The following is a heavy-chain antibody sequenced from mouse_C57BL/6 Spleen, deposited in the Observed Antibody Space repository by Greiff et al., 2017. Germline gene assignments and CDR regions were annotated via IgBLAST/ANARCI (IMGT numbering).Heavy chain of an antibody. CDR2: IYPYNGGT. J-gene: IGHJ4*01. V-gene: IGHV1-14*01. Sequence: VQLQQSGPELVKPGASVKMSCKASGYTFTSYVMHWVKQKPGQGLEWIGYIYPYNGGTKYNEKFKGKATLTSDKSSSTAYMELSSLTSEVSAVDYCARQHFGTDYAMDYWGQGTSVTVSS. CDR1: GYTFTSYV. D-gene: IGHD4-1*01. CDR3: ARQHFGTDYAMDY.